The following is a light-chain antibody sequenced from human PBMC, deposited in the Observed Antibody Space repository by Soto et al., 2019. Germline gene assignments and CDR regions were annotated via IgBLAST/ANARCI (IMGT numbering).Light chain of an antibody. V-gene: IGKV1-5*01. CDR3: HQDSSFSSWR. CDR2: DAS. CDR1: QSINRW. J-gene: IGKJ1*01. Sequence: DIQMTQSPSTLSASLGDRVTITLRASQSINRWLAWYPAKPGKAPKLLIYDASSLESGVPSRFSGSGSGTEFTLTISGLQPDDFATHYRHQDSSFSSWRFAEVTKPDIK.